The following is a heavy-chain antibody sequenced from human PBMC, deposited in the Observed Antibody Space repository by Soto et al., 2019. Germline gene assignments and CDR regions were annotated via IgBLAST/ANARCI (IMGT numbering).Heavy chain of an antibody. J-gene: IGHJ6*03. CDR1: GFTFSSYS. D-gene: IGHD1-1*01. CDR3: ARVLIRPTENYYYYYYMDV. V-gene: IGHV3-21*01. Sequence: EVQLVESGGGLVKPGGSLRLSCAASGFTFSSYSMNWVRQAPGKGLEWVSSISSSSSYIYYADSVKGRFTISRDNAKNSLYLQMNSLRAEDTAVYYCARVLIRPTENYYYYYYMDVWGKGTTVTVSS. CDR2: ISSSSSYI.